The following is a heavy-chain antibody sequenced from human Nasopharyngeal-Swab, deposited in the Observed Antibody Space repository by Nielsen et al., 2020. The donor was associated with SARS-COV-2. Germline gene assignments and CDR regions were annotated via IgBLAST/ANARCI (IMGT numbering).Heavy chain of an antibody. CDR2: ISGSGGST. V-gene: IGHV3-23*01. D-gene: IGHD2-2*01. J-gene: IGHJ3*02. CDR1: GFTFSSYA. CDR3: AKDYCSSTSCYPAFDT. Sequence: GESLKISCAASGFTFSSYAMSWVRQAPGKGLEWVSAISGSGGSTYYADSVKGRFTISRDNSKNTLYLQMNSLRAEDTAVYYCAKDYCSSTSCYPAFDTWGQGTMVTVSS.